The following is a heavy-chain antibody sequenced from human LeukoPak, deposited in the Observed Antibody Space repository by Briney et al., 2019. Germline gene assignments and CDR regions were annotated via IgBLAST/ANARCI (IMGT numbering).Heavy chain of an antibody. V-gene: IGHV3-30*02. CDR1: GFTFSSYG. CDR3: AKDLGQLGMNYFDY. J-gene: IGHJ4*02. D-gene: IGHD7-27*01. Sequence: GRSLRLSCAASGFTFSSYGMHWVRQAPGKGLEWVAFIRYDGSNKYYADSVKGRFTISRDNSKNTLYLQMNSLRAEDTAVYYCAKDLGQLGMNYFDYWGQGTLVTVSS. CDR2: IRYDGSNK.